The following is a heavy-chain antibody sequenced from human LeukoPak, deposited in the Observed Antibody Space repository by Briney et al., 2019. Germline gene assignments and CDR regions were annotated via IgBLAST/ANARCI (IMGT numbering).Heavy chain of an antibody. CDR1: GFSFTNYY. Sequence: ASVKVSCKASGFSFTNYYMHWVRQAPGQGLEWMGIINPSGDSANYAQKFQGRVTITRDTSTSTVYMELNSLRSDDAAVYYCAKDNSHSDSGTYYWWFAPWGQGTLVTVSS. J-gene: IGHJ5*02. CDR2: INPSGDSA. V-gene: IGHV1-46*01. CDR3: AKDNSHSDSGTYYWWFAP. D-gene: IGHD3-22*01.